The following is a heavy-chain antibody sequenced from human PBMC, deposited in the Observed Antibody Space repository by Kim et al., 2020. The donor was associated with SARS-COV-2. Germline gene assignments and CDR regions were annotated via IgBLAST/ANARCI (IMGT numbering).Heavy chain of an antibody. V-gene: IGHV3-33*01. Sequence: GGSLRLSCAASGFTFSSYGMHWVRQAPGKGLEWVAVIWYDGSNKYYADSVKGRFTISRDNSKNTLYLQMNSLRAEDTAVYYCARTPAPSYYFDYWGQGTLVTVSS. D-gene: IGHD6-6*01. CDR3: ARTPAPSYYFDY. CDR2: IWYDGSNK. J-gene: IGHJ4*02. CDR1: GFTFSSYG.